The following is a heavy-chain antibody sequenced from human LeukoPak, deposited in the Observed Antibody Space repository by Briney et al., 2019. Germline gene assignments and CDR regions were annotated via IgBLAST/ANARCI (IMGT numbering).Heavy chain of an antibody. CDR2: IGGSGGT. D-gene: IGHD5-24*01. CDR3: AKDYSAYNYLADFDY. J-gene: IGHJ4*02. V-gene: IGHV3-23*01. Sequence: GGSLRLSCAASGFTFNSYDMSWVRQAPGKGLEWVSAIGGSGGTYYAESVKGRFTVSRDNTNNPLYLQMDGMRAEDTAVHYCAKDYSAYNYLADFDYWGQGTLVTVSS. CDR1: GFTFNSYD.